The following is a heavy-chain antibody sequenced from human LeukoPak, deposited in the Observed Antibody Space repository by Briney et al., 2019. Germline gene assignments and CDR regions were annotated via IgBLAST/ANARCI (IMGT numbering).Heavy chain of an antibody. V-gene: IGHV1-2*06. D-gene: IGHD3-22*01. J-gene: IGHJ4*02. CDR2: ISPSSGGT. CDR3: AREGDNSGYQPFDY. CDR1: GYTFTGYY. Sequence: ASVKVSCKASGYTFTGYYIHWVRQTPGQGLEWMGRISPSSGGTNYAQKFQGRVTMTRNTSISTAYMELRGLGSDDTAVYYCAREGDNSGYQPFDYWGQGTLITVSS.